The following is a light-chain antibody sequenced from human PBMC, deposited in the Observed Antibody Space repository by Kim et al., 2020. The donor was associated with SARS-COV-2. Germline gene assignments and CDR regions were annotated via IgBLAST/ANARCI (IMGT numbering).Light chain of an antibody. CDR3: NSRDSSGNHMV. Sequence: ALGQTVTITCQGDSLRSYYASWYQQKPGQAPLLVIYGKNNRPSGIPDRFSGSSSGNTASLTITGAQAEDEADYYCNSRDSSGNHMVFGGGTQLTVL. CDR2: GKN. J-gene: IGLJ2*01. CDR1: SLRSYY. V-gene: IGLV3-19*01.